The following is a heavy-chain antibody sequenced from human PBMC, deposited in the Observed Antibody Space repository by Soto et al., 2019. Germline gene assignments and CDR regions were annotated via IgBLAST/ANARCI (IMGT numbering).Heavy chain of an antibody. Sequence: QLQLQESGPGLVKPSETLSLTCTVSGGSISSSSYYWGWIRQPPGKGLEWIGSIYYSGSTYYNPSLKSRVTISVDTSKNQFSLKLSSVTAADTAVYYCAILPRGGNHPFDYWGQGTLVTVSS. CDR1: GGSISSSSYY. D-gene: IGHD4-4*01. CDR2: IYYSGST. J-gene: IGHJ4*02. V-gene: IGHV4-39*01. CDR3: AILPRGGNHPFDY.